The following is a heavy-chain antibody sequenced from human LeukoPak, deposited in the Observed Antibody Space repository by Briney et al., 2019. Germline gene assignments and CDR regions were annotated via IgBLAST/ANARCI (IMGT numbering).Heavy chain of an antibody. CDR3: ARVRYDILTGYYTLLGWFDP. D-gene: IGHD3-9*01. CDR1: GYTFTSYG. V-gene: IGHV1-18*01. CDR2: ISAYNGNT. J-gene: IGHJ5*02. Sequence: ASVKVSCKASGYTFTSYGISWVRQAPGRGLEWMGWISAYNGNTNYAQKLQGRVTMTTDTSTSTAYMELRSLRSDDTAVYYCARVRYDILTGYYTLLGWFDPWGQGTLVTVSS.